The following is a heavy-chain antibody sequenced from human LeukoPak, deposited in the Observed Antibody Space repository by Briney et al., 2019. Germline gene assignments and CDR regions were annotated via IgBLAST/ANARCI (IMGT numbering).Heavy chain of an antibody. CDR3: ARSRVVGDPIDY. CDR2: IYYSGST. V-gene: IGHV4-59*08. CDR1: GGSISSYY. Sequence: SETLSLTCTVSGGSISSYYWSWIRQPPGNGLEWIGYIYYSGSTNYNPSLKSRVTISVDTSKNQFSLKLSSVTAADTAVYYCARSRVVGDPIDYWGQGTLVTVSS. J-gene: IGHJ4*02. D-gene: IGHD2-15*01.